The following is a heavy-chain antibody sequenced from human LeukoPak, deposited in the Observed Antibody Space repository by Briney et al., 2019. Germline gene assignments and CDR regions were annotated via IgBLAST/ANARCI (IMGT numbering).Heavy chain of an antibody. CDR1: GFTFSSYG. V-gene: IGHV3-23*01. CDR3: ASAGGDILTGYYGPDY. J-gene: IGHJ4*02. CDR2: ISGSGGST. D-gene: IGHD3-9*01. Sequence: GESLRLSCAASGFTFSSYGMSWVRQAPGKGLEWVSAISGSGGSTYYADSVKGRFTISRDNSKNTLYLQMNSLRAEDTAVYYCASAGGDILTGYYGPDYWGQGTLVTVSS.